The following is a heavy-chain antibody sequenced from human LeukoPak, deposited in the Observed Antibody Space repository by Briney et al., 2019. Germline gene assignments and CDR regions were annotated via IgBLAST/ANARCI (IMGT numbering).Heavy chain of an antibody. CDR2: INPSDGST. V-gene: IGHV1-46*01. CDR1: GYTFTSYY. Sequence: ASVTVSCKASGYTFTSYYMHWVRQAPGQGLEWMGIINPSDGSTSYAQKFQGRVTMTRDTSTSTVYMELSSLRSEDTAVYYCARSIPSVLRFLEWSSGYYGMDVWGQGTTVTVSS. CDR3: ARSIPSVLRFLEWSSGYYGMDV. J-gene: IGHJ6*02. D-gene: IGHD3-3*01.